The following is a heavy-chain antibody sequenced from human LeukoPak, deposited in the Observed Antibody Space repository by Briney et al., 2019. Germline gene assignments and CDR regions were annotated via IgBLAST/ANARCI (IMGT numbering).Heavy chain of an antibody. CDR3: AKDRGALSYGDYPYFDY. CDR1: GFTFNSYA. J-gene: IGHJ4*02. Sequence: TGGSLRLSCAASGFTFNSYAMSWVRQAPGKGLEWVSAISTSGGSTDHADSVKGRFTISRDNSKNTLYLQMNSLRAEDTAIYYCAKDRGALSYGDYPYFDYWGQGTLVTVSS. CDR2: ISTSGGST. V-gene: IGHV3-23*01. D-gene: IGHD4-17*01.